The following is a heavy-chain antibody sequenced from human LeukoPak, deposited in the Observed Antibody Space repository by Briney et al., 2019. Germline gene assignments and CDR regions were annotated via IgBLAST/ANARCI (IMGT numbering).Heavy chain of an antibody. J-gene: IGHJ4*02. D-gene: IGHD3-9*01. V-gene: IGHV4-59*12. Sequence: SETLSLTCTVSGDSISSFYWGWIRQPPGRGLEWIGYVYYSGSTNYNPSLKSRVTISVDTSKNQFSLKLSSVTAADTAVYYCARGLLLRYFDWWGQGTLVTVSS. CDR2: VYYSGST. CDR3: ARGLLLRYFDW. CDR1: GDSISSFY.